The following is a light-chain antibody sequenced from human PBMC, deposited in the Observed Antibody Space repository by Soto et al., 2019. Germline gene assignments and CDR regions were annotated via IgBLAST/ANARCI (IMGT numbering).Light chain of an antibody. V-gene: IGKV1-39*01. CDR2: AAS. J-gene: IGKJ1*01. CDR1: QSISSY. CDR3: QQSYTLWA. Sequence: DIQMTQSPSSLSASVGDRVTITCRASQSISSYLNWYQQKPGKAPKLLIYAASSLQSGVPPRFSGSGSGTDFTLTISSLQPEDFATYYCQQSYTLWAFGQGTKVEIK.